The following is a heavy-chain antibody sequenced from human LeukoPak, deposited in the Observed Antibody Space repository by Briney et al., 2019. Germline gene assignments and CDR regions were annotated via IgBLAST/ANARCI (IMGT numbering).Heavy chain of an antibody. J-gene: IGHJ4*02. CDR2: IYYSGST. V-gene: IGHV4-39*07. Sequence: SETLSLTCTVSGGSISSSSYYWGWIRQPPGKGLEWIRSIYYSGSTYYNPSLKSRVTISVDTSKNQFSLKLSSVTAADTAVYYCARDRIAARRSFDYWGQGTLVTVSS. CDR1: GGSISSSSYY. CDR3: ARDRIAARRSFDY. D-gene: IGHD6-6*01.